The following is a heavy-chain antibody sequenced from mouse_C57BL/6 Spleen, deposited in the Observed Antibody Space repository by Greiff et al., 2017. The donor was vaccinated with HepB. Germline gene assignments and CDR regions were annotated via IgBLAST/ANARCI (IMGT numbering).Heavy chain of an antibody. CDR2: FHPYNDDT. CDR1: GYTFTTYP. D-gene: IGHD1-1*01. V-gene: IGHV1-47*01. CDR3: ARGITTVVAWYFDV. Sequence: QVHVKQSGAELVKPGASVKMSCKASGYTFTTYPIEWMKQNHGKSLEWIGNFHPYNDDTKYNEKFKGKATLTVEKSSSTVYLELSRLTSDDSAVYYCARGITTVVAWYFDVWGTGTTVTVSS. J-gene: IGHJ1*03.